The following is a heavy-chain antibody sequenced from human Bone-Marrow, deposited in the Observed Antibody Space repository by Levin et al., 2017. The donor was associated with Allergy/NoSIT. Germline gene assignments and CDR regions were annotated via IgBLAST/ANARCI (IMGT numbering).Heavy chain of an antibody. CDR2: IYYSGST. J-gene: IGHJ3*02. V-gene: IGHV4-59*01. CDR3: ASQLDGAYDAFDI. Sequence: SQTLSLTCTVSGGSISSYYWSWIRQPPGKGLEWIGYIYYSGSTNYNPSLKSRVTISVDTSKNQFSLKLSSVTAADTAVYYCASQLDGAYDAFDIWGQGTMVTVSS. D-gene: IGHD5-24*01. CDR1: GGSISSYY.